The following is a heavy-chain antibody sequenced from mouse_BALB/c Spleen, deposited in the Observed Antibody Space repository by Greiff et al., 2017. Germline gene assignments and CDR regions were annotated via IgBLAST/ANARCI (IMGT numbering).Heavy chain of an antibody. CDR2: IRNKANGYTT. D-gene: IGHD1-1*01. CDR1: GFTFTDYY. Sequence: EVKLMESGGGLVQPGGSLRLSCATSGFTFTDYYMSWVRQPPGKALEWLGFIRNKANGYTTEYSASVKGRFTISRDNSQSILYLQMNTLRAEDSATYYCARDRRYYGSSPDRFAYWGQGTLVTVSA. V-gene: IGHV7-3*02. CDR3: ARDRRYYGSSPDRFAY. J-gene: IGHJ3*01.